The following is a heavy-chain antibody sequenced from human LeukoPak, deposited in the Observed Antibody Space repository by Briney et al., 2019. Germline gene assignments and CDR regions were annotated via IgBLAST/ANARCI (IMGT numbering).Heavy chain of an antibody. D-gene: IGHD3-9*01. Sequence: GGSLRLSCAASGFTFDDYAMHWVRQAPGKGLEWVSGISWNSGSIGYADSVKGRFTISRDNAKNSLYLQMNSLRAEDTAVYYCARDRGDYDILTGYYWSWDFDYWGQGTLVTVSS. CDR2: ISWNSGSI. CDR3: ARDRGDYDILTGYYWSWDFDY. CDR1: GFTFDDYA. J-gene: IGHJ4*02. V-gene: IGHV3-9*01.